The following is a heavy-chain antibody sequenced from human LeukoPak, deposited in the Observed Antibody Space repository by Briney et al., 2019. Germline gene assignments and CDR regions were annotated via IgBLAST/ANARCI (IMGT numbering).Heavy chain of an antibody. J-gene: IGHJ4*02. CDR1: GFTFRSYR. V-gene: IGHV3-7*02. CDR2: IKQGESER. D-gene: IGHD2-2*01. CDR3: AKGGCRTSRCYVTL. Sequence: GGSLRLSCAASGFTFRSYRMNWVRQAPGKGLEWVASIKQGESERYYVDSVNGRFTISRDNAKNSLYLQMNSLRAEDTAVYYCAKGGCRTSRCYVTLWGPGTLVTVSS.